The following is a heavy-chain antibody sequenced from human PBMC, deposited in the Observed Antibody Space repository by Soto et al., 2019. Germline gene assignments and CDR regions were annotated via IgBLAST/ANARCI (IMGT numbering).Heavy chain of an antibody. CDR3: VASWGA. Sequence: EVQLVESGGGLVQPGGSRRLSCAASGFTFSNYRMHWVRQAPGKGLVWVSRITGDGSRTSYADSVKGRFTISRDNAKNTLYLQMNSLRAEDMAVYYCVASWGAWGQGTTVTVSS. V-gene: IGHV3-74*01. CDR2: ITGDGSRT. D-gene: IGHD3-16*01. CDR1: GFTFSNYR. J-gene: IGHJ6*02.